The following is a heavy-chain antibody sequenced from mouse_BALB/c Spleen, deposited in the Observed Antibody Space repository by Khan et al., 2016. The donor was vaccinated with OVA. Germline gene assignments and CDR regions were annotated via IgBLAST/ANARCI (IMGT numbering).Heavy chain of an antibody. J-gene: IGHJ3*01. D-gene: IGHD2-3*01. CDR3: ARGGYWGFAY. Sequence: QVQLKQSGGDLMKPGASVKISCKATGYTFSSYWIEWVKQRPGHGLEWIGQIFPGSVSTTYNEKFKGKATFTADTSSNPAYMQLSSLTSEDSAVYYGARGGYWGFAYWGQGTLVTVSA. CDR2: IFPGSVST. V-gene: IGHV1-9*01. CDR1: GYTFSSYW.